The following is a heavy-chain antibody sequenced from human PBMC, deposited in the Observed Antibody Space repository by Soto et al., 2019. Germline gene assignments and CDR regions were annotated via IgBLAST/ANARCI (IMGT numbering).Heavy chain of an antibody. V-gene: IGHV4-59*08. J-gene: IGHJ5*02. D-gene: IGHD3-16*01. CDR3: ARGGIWRGWFDP. CDR2: IYYSGST. Sequence: PSETLSLTCTVAGGSISSYYWSWIRQPPGKGLEWIGYIYYSGSTYYNPSLKSRVTISVDTSKNQFSLKLSSVTAADTAVYYCARGGIWRGWFDPWGQGTLVTVSS. CDR1: GGSISSYY.